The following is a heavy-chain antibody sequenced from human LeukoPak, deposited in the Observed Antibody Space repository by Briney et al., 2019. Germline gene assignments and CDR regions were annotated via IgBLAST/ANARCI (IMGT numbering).Heavy chain of an antibody. CDR2: IYPLDSDT. CDR3: ARQRGTTGYDY. D-gene: IGHD3-9*01. Sequence: GESLKISCKASGYRFPSSWIGGPRQMPGKSIAWMGIIYPLDSDTRYSPSFQGRVTISADKSINTAYLQWSSLKASDTAMYYCARQRGTTGYDYWGQGTLVTASS. V-gene: IGHV5-51*01. J-gene: IGHJ4*02. CDR1: GYRFPSSW.